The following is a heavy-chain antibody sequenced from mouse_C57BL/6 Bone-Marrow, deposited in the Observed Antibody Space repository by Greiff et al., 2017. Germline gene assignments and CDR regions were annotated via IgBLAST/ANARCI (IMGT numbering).Heavy chain of an antibody. V-gene: IGHV1-54*01. J-gene: IGHJ4*01. CDR3: TRYDYYAMDY. Sequence: QVQLQQSGAELVRPGTSVKVSCKASGYAFTNYLIEWVKQRPGQGLEWIGVINPGSGGTNYNEKFKGKATLTADKSSSTAYMQLSSLTSEDSAVYFCTRYDYYAMDYWDQRTSVTVSS. CDR2: INPGSGGT. CDR1: GYAFTNYL.